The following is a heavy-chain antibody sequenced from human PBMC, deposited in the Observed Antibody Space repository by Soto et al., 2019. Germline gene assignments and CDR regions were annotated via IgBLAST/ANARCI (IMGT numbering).Heavy chain of an antibody. D-gene: IGHD6-13*01. CDR1: GYTFTSYA. V-gene: IGHV1-3*01. CDR2: FNACNGNT. CDR3: GSGQVLGIAAAGKLFAFDI. Sequence: ASVKVSCNTSGYTFTSYAMHWVRQAPGQRLEWMGWFNACNGNTKYSQKFKGRATITRDTSASRAYMDLSSLRSQDTAVYYFGSGQVLGIAAAGKLFAFDICGQGKMVNFSS. J-gene: IGHJ3*02.